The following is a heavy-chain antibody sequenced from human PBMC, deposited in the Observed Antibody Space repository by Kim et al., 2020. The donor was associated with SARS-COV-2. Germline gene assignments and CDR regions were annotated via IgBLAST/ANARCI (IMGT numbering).Heavy chain of an antibody. Sequence: YVDSVKGRFTISRDNSKNTLYLQMNSLRAEDTAVYYCASQVGGQWIRFDDWGQGTLVTVSS. CDR3: ASQVGGQWIRFDD. D-gene: IGHD5-12*01. J-gene: IGHJ4*02. V-gene: IGHV3-23*01.